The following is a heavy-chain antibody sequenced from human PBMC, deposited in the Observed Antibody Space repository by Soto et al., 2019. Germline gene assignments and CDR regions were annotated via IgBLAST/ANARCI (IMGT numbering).Heavy chain of an antibody. CDR2: ISSSSSYI. J-gene: IGHJ4*02. CDR1: GFTFSNYS. Sequence: EVQLVESGGGLVKPGGSLRLSCVASGFTFSNYSMNWVRQAPGKGLEWVSSISSSSSYIYYADSVKGRFTISRDNAKNSLYLRMNSLRAEDTAVYYCARDFGELTYYFDYWGQGTLVTVSS. V-gene: IGHV3-21*01. D-gene: IGHD3-10*01. CDR3: ARDFGELTYYFDY.